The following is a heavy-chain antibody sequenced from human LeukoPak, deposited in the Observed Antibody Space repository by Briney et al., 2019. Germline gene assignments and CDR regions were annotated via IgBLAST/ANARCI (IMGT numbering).Heavy chain of an antibody. Sequence: PSETLSLTCTVSGGSISSNAYYWAWIRQPPGKGLGWIGSIYSSVSTYYNPSLKSRVTISVDTSKNQFSLRLSSATAADTALYYCAYSGSYGHLGYWGQGIPVTVSS. CDR2: IYSSVST. CDR1: GGSISSNAYY. V-gene: IGHV4-39*01. CDR3: AYSGSYGHLGY. D-gene: IGHD1-26*01. J-gene: IGHJ4*02.